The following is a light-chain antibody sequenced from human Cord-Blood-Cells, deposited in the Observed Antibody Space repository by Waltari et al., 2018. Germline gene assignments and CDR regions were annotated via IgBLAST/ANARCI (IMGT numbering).Light chain of an antibody. CDR3: CSYAGSSTYV. CDR2: EGS. Sequence: QSALTQPASVSGSPGQSITIPSPGTSSDVGSYNLVSWYQQHPGKAPKLMIYEGSKRPSGVSNRFSGSKSGNTASLTISGLQAEDEADYYCCSYAGSSTYVFGTGTKVTVL. CDR1: SSDVGSYNL. V-gene: IGLV2-23*01. J-gene: IGLJ1*01.